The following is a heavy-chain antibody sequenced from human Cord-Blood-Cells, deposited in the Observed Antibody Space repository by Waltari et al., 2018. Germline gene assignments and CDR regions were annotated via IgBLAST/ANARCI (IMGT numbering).Heavy chain of an antibody. Sequence: QVQLVQSGAEVKKPGSSVKVSCKASGGTFSSYAISWVRQAPGQGLEWMGGIIPIFGTANYAQKFQGRGTITADDSTSTAYMELSSLRSEDTAVYYCARVRSDSSSLYHNWYFDLWGRGTLVTVSS. CDR2: IIPIFGTA. V-gene: IGHV1-69*01. J-gene: IGHJ2*01. CDR3: ARVRSDSSSLYHNWYFDL. CDR1: GGTFSSYA. D-gene: IGHD6-13*01.